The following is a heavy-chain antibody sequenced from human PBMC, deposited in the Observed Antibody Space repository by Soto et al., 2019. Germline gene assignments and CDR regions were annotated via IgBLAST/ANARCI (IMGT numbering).Heavy chain of an antibody. Sequence: SETLSLTCAVYGGSFSDYSWTWIRQPPGKGLERIGEINDSGSTNYTPSLERRVTISRDTSKNRFSLKLSSVTAADTAVYYCARGSHKLHSYDSSGFYHYVDYWGQGSLVTVSS. J-gene: IGHJ4*02. CDR1: GGSFSDYS. V-gene: IGHV4-34*01. D-gene: IGHD3-22*01. CDR2: INDSGST. CDR3: ARGSHKLHSYDSSGFYHYVDY.